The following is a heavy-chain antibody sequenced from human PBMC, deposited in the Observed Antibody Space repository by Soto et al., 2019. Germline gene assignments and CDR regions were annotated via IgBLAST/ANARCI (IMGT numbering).Heavy chain of an antibody. D-gene: IGHD1-26*01. J-gene: IGHJ4*02. V-gene: IGHV1-45*02. Sequence: GASVKVSCKALGNTFTYRYLHWVRQAPGQALEWMGWITPFSGDVHYAQKFQERVTITRDRSTNTAYMQMSSLRSEDTAMYFCAGGGAGSGPFTWELPDHWGQGTLVTVSS. CDR1: GNTFTYRY. CDR2: ITPFSGDV. CDR3: AGGGAGSGPFTWELPDH.